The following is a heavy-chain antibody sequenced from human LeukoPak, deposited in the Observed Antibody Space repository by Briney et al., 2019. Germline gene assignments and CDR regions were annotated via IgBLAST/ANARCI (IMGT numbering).Heavy chain of an antibody. CDR3: TRDKSGDLDY. D-gene: IGHD7-27*01. J-gene: IGHJ4*02. CDR2: INSDGSGT. Sequence: PGGSLRLSCAASGFTFSAYWMHWVRHTPEKGLVWVSRINSDGSGTSYADSVKGRFTISRDNAKNTLYLQMNSLRAEDTAVYYCTRDKSGDLDYWGRGTQVTVSS. V-gene: IGHV3-74*01. CDR1: GFTFSAYW.